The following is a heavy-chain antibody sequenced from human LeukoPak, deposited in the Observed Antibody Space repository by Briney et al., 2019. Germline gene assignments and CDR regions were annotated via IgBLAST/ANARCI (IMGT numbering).Heavy chain of an antibody. CDR3: ARGAYGLRIDNWFDP. V-gene: IGHV3-74*01. CDR2: INSARSST. Sequence: AGTLCLSCAVSGFTISSYWLHWVRQAQGPGLVWVSGINSARSSTSYADSLKGRFPISRDNAKNRLYLQMSSLRGEDTAVYYCARGAYGLRIDNWFDPWGREPW. CDR1: GFTISSYW. D-gene: IGHD1-26*01. J-gene: IGHJ5*02.